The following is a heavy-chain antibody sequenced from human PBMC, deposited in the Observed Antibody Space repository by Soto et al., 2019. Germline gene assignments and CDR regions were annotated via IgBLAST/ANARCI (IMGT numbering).Heavy chain of an antibody. CDR1: DGSMNSDSSY. V-gene: IGHV4-39*01. CDR2: INHSGST. CDR3: ARLGGYVSVGYYYLWDS. Sequence: QLQLQESGPGLVKPSETLSLTCRVSDGSMNSDSSYWGWIRQPQGKGLEWIGVINHSGSTYHNLSLKGRVTMSVDASRNQFSLKLTSMTAADTAVYYCARLGGYVSVGYYYLWDSWGQGTLVTVSS. D-gene: IGHD3-22*01. J-gene: IGHJ4*02.